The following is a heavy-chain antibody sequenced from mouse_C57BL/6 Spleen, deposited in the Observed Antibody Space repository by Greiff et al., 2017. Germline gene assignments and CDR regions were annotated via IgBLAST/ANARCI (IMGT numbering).Heavy chain of an antibody. CDR1: GYTFTDYN. CDR3: AGSGTTWYFDV. CDR2: INPNNGGT. J-gene: IGHJ1*03. Sequence: VQLQQSGPELVKPGASVKIPCKASGYTFTDYNMDWVKQSHGKSLEWIGDINPNNGGTIYNQKFKGKATLTVDKSSSTAYMELRSMTSEDTAGYYCAGSGTTWYFDVWGTGTTVTVSS. D-gene: IGHD1-1*01. V-gene: IGHV1-18*01.